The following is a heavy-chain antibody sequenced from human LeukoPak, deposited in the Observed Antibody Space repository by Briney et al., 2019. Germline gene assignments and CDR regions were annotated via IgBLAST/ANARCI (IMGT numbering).Heavy chain of an antibody. CDR3: ARVNIVLMVRAALDY. V-gene: IGHV1-2*02. CDR1: GYTFTGYY. D-gene: IGHD2-8*01. J-gene: IGHJ4*02. CDR2: INPNSGGT. Sequence: ASVKVSCKASGYTFTGYYMHWVRQAPGQGLEWMGWINPNSGGTNYAQKFQGRVTMTRDTSISTAYMELSRLRSDDTAEYYCARVNIVLMVRAALDYWGQGTLVTVSS.